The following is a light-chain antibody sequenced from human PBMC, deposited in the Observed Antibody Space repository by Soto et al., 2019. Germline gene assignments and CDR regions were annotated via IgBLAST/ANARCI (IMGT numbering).Light chain of an antibody. J-gene: IGKJ4*01. CDR3: QQRGNWPS. CDR2: DVS. CDR1: QSVSNR. Sequence: EIVLTQSPATLSLCPLEGASLXSRASQSVSNRLAWYQQKPGQAPRLLMYDVSNRATGIPARFSGSGSGTDFTLTISSLEPEDFALYYCQQRGNWPSFGGGTKVDIK. V-gene: IGKV3-11*01.